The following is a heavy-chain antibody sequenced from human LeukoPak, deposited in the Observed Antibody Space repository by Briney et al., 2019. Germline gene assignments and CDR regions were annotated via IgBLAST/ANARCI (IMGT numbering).Heavy chain of an antibody. Sequence: GGSLRLSCAASGFTFDDYAMHWVRQAPGKGLEWVSGISWNSGSIGYADSVKGRFTISRDNAKNSLYLQMNSLRAEDTALYYCAKEDYAIAFDIWGQGTMVTASS. CDR1: GFTFDDYA. D-gene: IGHD4-17*01. CDR3: AKEDYAIAFDI. J-gene: IGHJ3*02. V-gene: IGHV3-9*01. CDR2: ISWNSGSI.